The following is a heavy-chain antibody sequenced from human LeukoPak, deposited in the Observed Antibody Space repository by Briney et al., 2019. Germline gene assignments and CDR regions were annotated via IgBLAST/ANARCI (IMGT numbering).Heavy chain of an antibody. D-gene: IGHD2-15*01. CDR3: ARDGDTTPTDV. Sequence: GGSLRLSCAASGFTFSSFGMHWVRQAPGKGLEWVAVIWYDGSNKYYADSVKGRFTIYRDNSKNTLYLQMNSLRAEDTAVYYCARDGDTTPTDVWGQGTTVTVSS. CDR1: GFTFSSFG. CDR2: IWYDGSNK. V-gene: IGHV3-33*01. J-gene: IGHJ6*02.